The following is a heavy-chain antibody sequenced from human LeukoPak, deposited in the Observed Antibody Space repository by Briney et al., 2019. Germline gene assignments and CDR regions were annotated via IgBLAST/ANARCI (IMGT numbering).Heavy chain of an antibody. CDR3: ARDRTGVYSDY. D-gene: IGHD7-27*01. CDR2: IYYSGST. V-gene: IGHV4-30-4*08. CDR1: GGSFSSGDYY. J-gene: IGHJ4*02. Sequence: PSETLSLTCTVSGGSFSSGDYYWSWIRQPPGKGLEWIGYIYYSGSTYYNPSLKSRVTISVDTSKNQFSLKLSSVTAADTAVYYCARDRTGVYSDYWGQGTLVTVSS.